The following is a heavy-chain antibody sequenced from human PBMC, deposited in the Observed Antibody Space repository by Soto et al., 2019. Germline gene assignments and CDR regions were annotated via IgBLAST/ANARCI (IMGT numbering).Heavy chain of an antibody. V-gene: IGHV1-8*01. Sequence: ASVKVSCKASGYTFTSYDINWVRQATGQGLEWMGWMNPNSGNTGYAQKFQGRVTMTRNTSISTAYMELSSLRSEDTAVYYCARVSVYCSGGSCYKYNWFDPWGQGTLVTVS. D-gene: IGHD2-15*01. CDR2: MNPNSGNT. J-gene: IGHJ5*02. CDR1: GYTFTSYD. CDR3: ARVSVYCSGGSCYKYNWFDP.